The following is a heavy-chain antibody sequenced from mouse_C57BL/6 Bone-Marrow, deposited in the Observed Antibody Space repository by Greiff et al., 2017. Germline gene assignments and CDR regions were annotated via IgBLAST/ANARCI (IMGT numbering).Heavy chain of an antibody. D-gene: IGHD1-1*01. CDR2: IYPGDGDT. J-gene: IGHJ1*03. CDR1: GYAFSSYW. V-gene: IGHV1-80*01. Sequence: QVQLQQSGAELVKPGASVKISCTASGYAFSSYWMNWVKQRPGKGLEWIGQIYPGDGDTNYNGKFKGKATLTADKSSSTAYMQLSSLTSEDAAVYFCASEEYYGSYWYFDVWGTGTTVTVSS. CDR3: ASEEYYGSYWYFDV.